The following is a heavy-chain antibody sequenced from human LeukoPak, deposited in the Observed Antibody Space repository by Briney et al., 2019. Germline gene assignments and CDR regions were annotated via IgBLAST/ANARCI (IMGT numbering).Heavy chain of an antibody. D-gene: IGHD1-26*01. CDR3: ARDNRDESGSFFTRFDL. CDR1: GSTVSIKF. Sequence: GGSLRLSCAASGSTVSIKFMSWVRQTPEKGLEWVSVTHGDGTTFFADSVKGRFTTSRDTSKNTLFLQMNSLRDEDTAVYYCARDNRDESGSFFTRFDLWGRGTLVTVSS. V-gene: IGHV3-66*01. J-gene: IGHJ2*01. CDR2: THGDGTT.